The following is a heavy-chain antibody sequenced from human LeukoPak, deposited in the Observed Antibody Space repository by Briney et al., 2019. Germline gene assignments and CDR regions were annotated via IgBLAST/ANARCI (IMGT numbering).Heavy chain of an antibody. CDR2: IYHSGST. CDR3: ARGGTAFDI. J-gene: IGHJ3*02. Sequence: NPSETLSLTCAVSGGSISSGHSSWNWFRQPPGKGLEWIGYIYHSGSTYYNPSLKSRVAISVDRSKNQFSLKLRSVTAADTALYYCARGGTAFDIWGQGTMVTVSS. D-gene: IGHD1-26*01. V-gene: IGHV4-30-2*01. CDR1: GGSISSGHSS.